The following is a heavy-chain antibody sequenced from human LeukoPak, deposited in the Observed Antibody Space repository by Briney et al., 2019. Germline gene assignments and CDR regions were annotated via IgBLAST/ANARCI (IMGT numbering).Heavy chain of an antibody. J-gene: IGHJ4*02. CDR3: ARGPRSSDWYSVDY. V-gene: IGHV4-59*01. CDR1: DGSISTFY. D-gene: IGHD6-19*01. CDR2: THYSGTT. Sequence: PSETLSLTCAVSDGSISTFYWSWIRQPPGKGLEWIGYTHYSGTTYYNPSLKSRVTMSVNTSKHQFSLEMTSVTAADTAVYYCARGPRSSDWYSVDYWGQGTLVTVSS.